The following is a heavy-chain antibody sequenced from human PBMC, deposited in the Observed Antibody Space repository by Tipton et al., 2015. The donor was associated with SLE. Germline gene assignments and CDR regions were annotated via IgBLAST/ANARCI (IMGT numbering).Heavy chain of an antibody. Sequence: TLSLTCTVSGGSISSHYWSWIRQPPGKGLEWIGYIYYSGSTNYNPSLKSRVTISVDTSKNQFSLKLSSVTAADTAVYYCASATSGDAFDIWGQGTMVTVSS. CDR1: GGSISSHY. J-gene: IGHJ3*02. V-gene: IGHV4-59*11. CDR2: IYYSGST. D-gene: IGHD3-10*01. CDR3: ASATSGDAFDI.